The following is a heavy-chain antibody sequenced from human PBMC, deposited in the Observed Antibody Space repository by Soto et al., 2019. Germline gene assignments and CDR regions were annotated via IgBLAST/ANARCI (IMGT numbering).Heavy chain of an antibody. CDR2: MNPGSGDT. V-gene: IGHV1-8*01. CDR1: GYSFTDND. Sequence: VXSVKVSCKASGYSFTDNDVTWVRQATGQGLEWMGWMNPGSGDTGYAQKFQGRVTMTRDISIATAYMELSSLRSDDTAIYYCARMATFGSLNWFDPWGQGTLVTVSS. CDR3: ARMATFGSLNWFDP. D-gene: IGHD3-16*01. J-gene: IGHJ5*02.